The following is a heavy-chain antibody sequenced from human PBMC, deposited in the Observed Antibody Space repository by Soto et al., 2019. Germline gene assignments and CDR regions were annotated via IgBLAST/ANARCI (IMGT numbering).Heavy chain of an antibody. Sequence: VGSLRLSCAASGFTFSSYEMNWVRQAPGKGLEWVSHIASRSDTIYYADSVKGRFTISRDNAESSLYLQMNSLRAEDTAVYYCARSSGHYRPFDSWGQGTLVTVSS. J-gene: IGHJ4*02. D-gene: IGHD3-22*01. V-gene: IGHV3-48*03. CDR3: ARSSGHYRPFDS. CDR2: IASRSDTI. CDR1: GFTFSSYE.